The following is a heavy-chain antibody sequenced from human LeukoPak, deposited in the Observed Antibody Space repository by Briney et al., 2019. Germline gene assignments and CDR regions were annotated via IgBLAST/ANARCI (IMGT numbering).Heavy chain of an antibody. CDR1: GYSINSAYY. Sequence: PSETLSLTCSVSGYSINSAYYWGWTGTPQGKGLDWIENLFPGLSTDHNPSLKGRDTIFLDTSKNTFSLRLTSVTAADTALYFCAGMTTVIRGRRFDSWGQGALVTVSS. J-gene: IGHJ4*02. V-gene: IGHV4-38-2*01. CDR3: AGMTTVIRGRRFDS. CDR2: LFPGLST. D-gene: IGHD4-23*01.